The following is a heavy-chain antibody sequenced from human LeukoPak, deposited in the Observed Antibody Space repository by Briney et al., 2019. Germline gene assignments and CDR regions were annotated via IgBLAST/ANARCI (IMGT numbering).Heavy chain of an antibody. CDR2: ISYDGSNK. J-gene: IGHJ4*02. CDR3: ARVSSSGWYPDPFDY. CDR1: GFTFSSYA. D-gene: IGHD6-19*01. Sequence: GGSLRLSCAASGFTFSSYAMHWVRQAPGKGLEWVAVISYDGSNKYYADSVKGRFTISRDNSKNTLYLQMNSLRAEDTAVYYCARVSSSGWYPDPFDYWGQGTLVTVSS. V-gene: IGHV3-30-3*01.